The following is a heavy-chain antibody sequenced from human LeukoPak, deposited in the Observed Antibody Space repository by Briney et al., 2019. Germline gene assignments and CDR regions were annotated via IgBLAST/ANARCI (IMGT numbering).Heavy chain of an antibody. V-gene: IGHV4-4*07. CDR1: GGSISSYY. D-gene: IGHD3-22*01. CDR3: ARGQTYYYDSSGYYYYYYYGMDV. J-gene: IGHJ6*02. Sequence: PSETPSLTCTVSGGSISSYYWSWIRQPAGKGLEWIGRIYTSGSTNYNPSLKSRVTMSVDTSKNQFSLKLSSVTAADTAVYYCARGQTYYYDSSGYYYYYYYGMDVWGQGTTVTVSS. CDR2: IYTSGST.